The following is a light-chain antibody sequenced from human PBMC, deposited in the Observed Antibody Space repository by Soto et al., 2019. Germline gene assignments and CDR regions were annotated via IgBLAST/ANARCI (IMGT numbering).Light chain of an antibody. J-gene: IGLJ2*01. CDR1: SGDIGSYNR. Sequence: QSALTQPASVSGSPGQSITISCTGTSGDIGSYNRVSWYQQHPGKAPKLIIYEVSNRPSGVSDRFSGSKSGNTASLTISGLQAEDEADYYCSSYVNYNTFVIFGGGTKLTVL. CDR3: SSYVNYNTFVI. CDR2: EVS. V-gene: IGLV2-14*01.